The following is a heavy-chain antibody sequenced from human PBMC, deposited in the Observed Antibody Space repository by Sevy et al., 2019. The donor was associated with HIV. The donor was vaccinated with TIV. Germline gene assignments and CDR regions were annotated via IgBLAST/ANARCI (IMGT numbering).Heavy chain of an antibody. CDR2: ISYDGNIR. CDR1: GLTFSSHA. Sequence: GGSLRLSCAASGLTFSSHAMHWVRQAPGKGLESVAVISYDGNIRYYGDSVKGRFTISRDDSKNTLYLQMNSLRAEDTAVYYYARDLGYESSGYLPFFDPRGQGTLVTVSS. CDR3: ARDLGYESSGYLPFFDP. J-gene: IGHJ5*02. V-gene: IGHV3-30-3*01. D-gene: IGHD3-22*01.